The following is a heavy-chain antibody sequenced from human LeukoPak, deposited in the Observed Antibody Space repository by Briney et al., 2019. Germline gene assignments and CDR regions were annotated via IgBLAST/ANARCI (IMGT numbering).Heavy chain of an antibody. Sequence: GGSLRLSCAASGFIFSSYAMSWVRQAPGKGPEWVSMIYSDGTTHYVDSVRGRFAISRDTSRNTVLLQMNSLRVEDTAIYYCARAPTITANFDCWGQGTLVTVSS. CDR1: GFIFSSYA. CDR2: IYSDGTT. CDR3: ARAPTITANFDC. V-gene: IGHV3-23*03. D-gene: IGHD1-20*01. J-gene: IGHJ4*02.